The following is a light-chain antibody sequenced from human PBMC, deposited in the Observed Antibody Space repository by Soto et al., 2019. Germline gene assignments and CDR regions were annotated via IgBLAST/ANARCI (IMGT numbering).Light chain of an antibody. CDR1: QGIGND. CDR3: QQYNSYPLT. J-gene: IGKJ4*01. CDR2: AAS. V-gene: IGKV1-17*01. Sequence: DIQMTQSPSSLSASVGDRVTITCRASQGIGNDLGWYQQKPGNAPKRLIYAASSLKSGVPSRFSGSESGTEFTLTISSLQPEDFATYYCQQYNSYPLTFGGGTKVEV.